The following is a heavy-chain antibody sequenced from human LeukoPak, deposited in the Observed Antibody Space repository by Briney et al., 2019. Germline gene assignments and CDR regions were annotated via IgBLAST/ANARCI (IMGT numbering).Heavy chain of an antibody. V-gene: IGHV1-18*01. CDR2: ISAYNGNT. CDR3: ARTPSGLTSGAFDI. CDR1: GYTFTSYG. Sequence: ASVKVSCKASGYTFTSYGISWVRQAPGQGLEWMGWISAYNGNTNYAQKLQGRVTMTTDTSTSTAYMELRSLRSDDTAVYYCARTPSGLTSGAFDIWGQGTMVTVSS. J-gene: IGHJ3*02. D-gene: IGHD3-9*01.